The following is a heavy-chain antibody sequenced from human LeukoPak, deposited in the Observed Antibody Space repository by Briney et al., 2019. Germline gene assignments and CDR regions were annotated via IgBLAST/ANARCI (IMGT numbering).Heavy chain of an antibody. Sequence: GESLKISCEGSGYSFTSYWIGWVGQMPGKGLEWMGLVYPGDSYTIYSPSFQGQVTISADKSISTAYLHYSSLKASDTAMYYCARLLYGDNQYYFDYWGQGALVTVSS. CDR2: VYPGDSYT. J-gene: IGHJ4*02. D-gene: IGHD4-23*01. CDR3: ARLLYGDNQYYFDY. V-gene: IGHV5-51*01. CDR1: GYSFTSYW.